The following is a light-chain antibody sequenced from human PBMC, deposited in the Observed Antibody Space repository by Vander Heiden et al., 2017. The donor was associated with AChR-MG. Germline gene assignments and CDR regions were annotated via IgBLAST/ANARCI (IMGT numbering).Light chain of an antibody. CDR3: QQSDITPYT. J-gene: IGKJ2*01. Sequence: EIQMTQSPSSLSASEGDRVTITCRASLSISNYLNWYQQKPGKAPKLLIYAASSLQSGVPSRFSGSGSGTDFTLTISRLQPEDFATYYCQQSDITPYTFGQGTKLAIK. V-gene: IGKV1-39*01. CDR1: LSISNY. CDR2: AAS.